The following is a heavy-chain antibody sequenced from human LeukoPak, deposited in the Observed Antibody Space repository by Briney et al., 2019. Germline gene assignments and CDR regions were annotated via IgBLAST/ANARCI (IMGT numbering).Heavy chain of an antibody. CDR2: ISSSGSTI. Sequence: PGGSLRLSCAASGFTFSSHSMNWVRQAPGKGLEWVSYISSSGSTIYYADSVKGRFTISRDNAKNSLYLQMNSLRAEDTAVYYCAKVAPLGYCSGGSCPYYFDYWGQGTLVTVSS. V-gene: IGHV3-48*04. CDR1: GFTFSSHS. J-gene: IGHJ4*02. D-gene: IGHD2-15*01. CDR3: AKVAPLGYCSGGSCPYYFDY.